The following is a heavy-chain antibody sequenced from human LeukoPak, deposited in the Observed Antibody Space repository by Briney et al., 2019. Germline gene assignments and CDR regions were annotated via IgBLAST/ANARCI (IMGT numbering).Heavy chain of an antibody. J-gene: IGHJ6*03. V-gene: IGHV3-13*01. D-gene: IGHD1-1*01. Sequence: PGGSLRLSCAAAGFTFSSFDMHWVRQPTGQGLEWVSTIGTASDTYYPGSVEGRFTLSRDNAKNSLYLQMNSLTAGDTAVYYCARGPPRGKYDYMDVWGKGTTVTVSS. CDR3: ARGPPRGKYDYMDV. CDR2: IGTASDT. CDR1: GFTFSSFD.